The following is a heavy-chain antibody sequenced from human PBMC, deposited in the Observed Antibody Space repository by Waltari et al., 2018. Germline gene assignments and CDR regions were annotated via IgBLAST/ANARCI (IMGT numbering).Heavy chain of an antibody. CDR2: MNPTSGNT. V-gene: IGHV1-8*03. CDR3: ARVYYGSGYYYYYYGMDV. J-gene: IGHJ6*02. D-gene: IGHD3-10*01. Sequence: QVQLVQSGAEVKKPGASVKVSCKASGYTFTSYDINWVRQATGQGLEWMVWMNPTSGNTGYAQKFQVIVTITRNTSIRTAYMELSSLRSEDTAVYYCARVYYGSGYYYYYYGMDVWGQGTTVTVSS. CDR1: GYTFTSYD.